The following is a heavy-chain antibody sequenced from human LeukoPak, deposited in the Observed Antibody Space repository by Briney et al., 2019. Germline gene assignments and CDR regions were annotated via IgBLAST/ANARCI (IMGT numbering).Heavy chain of an antibody. J-gene: IGHJ3*02. CDR3: AREEGIAVAGTRNDAFDI. CDR1: GFTFSSYG. Sequence: PGGSLRLSCAASGFTFSSYGMHWVRQAPGKGLEWVAFIRYDGSNKYYADSVKGRFTISRDNSKNTLYLQMNSLRAEDTAVYYCAREEGIAVAGTRNDAFDIWGQGTMVTVSS. V-gene: IGHV3-30*02. D-gene: IGHD6-19*01. CDR2: IRYDGSNK.